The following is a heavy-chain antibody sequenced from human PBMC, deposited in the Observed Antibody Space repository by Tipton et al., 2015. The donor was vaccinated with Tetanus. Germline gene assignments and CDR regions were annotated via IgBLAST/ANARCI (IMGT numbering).Heavy chain of an antibody. V-gene: IGHV3-13*01. J-gene: IGHJ4*02. CDR2: IGTAGDT. CDR1: GFTSSSYD. CDR3: ARVGPGGHFDY. Sequence: SLRLSCAASGFTSSSYDMHWVRQATGKGLEWVSAIGTAGDTYYPGSVKGRFTISRENAKNSLYLQMNSLRAGDTAVYYCARVGPGGHFDYWGQGTLVTVSS. D-gene: IGHD3-10*01.